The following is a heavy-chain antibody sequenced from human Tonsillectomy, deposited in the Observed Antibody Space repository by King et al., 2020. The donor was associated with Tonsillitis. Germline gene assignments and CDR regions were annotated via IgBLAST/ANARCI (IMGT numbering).Heavy chain of an antibody. CDR2: IYPSDSHT. J-gene: IGHJ4*02. CDR3: ASGDSDLLTGYYLPADS. CDR1: EYSFTNFW. Sequence: QLVQSGAEVKKPGESLKISCRGSEYSFTNFWIGWVRQMPGKGLEWMGIIYPSDSHTTYIPSFQGQVTISADKSITPAYLRWRYLRASDSAMYYCASGDSDLLTGYYLPADSWGQGTLVTVSS. D-gene: IGHD3-9*01. V-gene: IGHV5-51*03.